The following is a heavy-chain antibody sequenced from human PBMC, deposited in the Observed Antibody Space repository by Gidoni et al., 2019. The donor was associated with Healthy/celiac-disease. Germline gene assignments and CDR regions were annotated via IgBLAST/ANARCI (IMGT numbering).Heavy chain of an antibody. CDR1: GGSISSSSYY. CDR3: ARVQYYDILTGYYIHDY. CDR2: IYYSGST. J-gene: IGHJ4*02. V-gene: IGHV4-39*07. D-gene: IGHD3-9*01. Sequence: QLQLQESGPGLVKPSETLSLTCTVSGGSISSSSYYWGWIRQPPGKGLEWIGSIYYSGSTYYKPSLKSRVTISVDTSKNQYSLKLSSVTAADTAVYYCARVQYYDILTGYYIHDYWGQGTLVTVSS.